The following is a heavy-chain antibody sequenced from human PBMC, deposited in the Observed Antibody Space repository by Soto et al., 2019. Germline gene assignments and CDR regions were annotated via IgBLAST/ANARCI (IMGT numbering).Heavy chain of an antibody. D-gene: IGHD6-13*01. CDR3: ARSLTAAVGRVGFDP. CDR1: GFTFTRYS. Sequence: PGGSLRLSCAASGFTFTRYSMNWVRQAPGKGLEWVPSISSTTNYIYYGDSMKGRFTISRDNAKNSLYLQMNSLRAEDTAIYYCARSLTAAVGRVGFDPWGQGTLVTVSS. CDR2: ISSTTNYI. V-gene: IGHV3-21*06. J-gene: IGHJ5*02.